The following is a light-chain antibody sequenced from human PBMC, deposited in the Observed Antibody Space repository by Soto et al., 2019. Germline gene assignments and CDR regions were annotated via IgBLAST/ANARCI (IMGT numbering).Light chain of an antibody. V-gene: IGLV3-21*02. CDR2: DDS. J-gene: IGLJ1*01. CDR3: QVWDGSSDHYV. CDR1: NIGSDS. Sequence: SYELTQPPSVSVAPGQTARITCGGDNIGSDSAHWYQQKPGQAPLLVVYDDSDRPSGIPERFSGFSYGSTATLTISRVEAGDEADYYCQVWDGSSDHYVFGTGTKVTVL.